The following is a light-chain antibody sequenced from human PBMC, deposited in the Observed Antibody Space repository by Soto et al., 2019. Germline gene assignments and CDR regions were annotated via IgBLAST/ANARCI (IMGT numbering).Light chain of an antibody. CDR1: QSVSNN. V-gene: IGKV3-15*01. CDR2: GAS. Sequence: EIRKTQAPGTLSLYPVERATLSCTVSQSVSNNYLAWYQQKPGQAPRLLIYGASTRATGIPARFSGRGSGTEFTLTISSLQSEDFAVYYCQQYNVWPITFDPGTNVDIK. CDR3: QQYNVWPIT. J-gene: IGKJ3*01.